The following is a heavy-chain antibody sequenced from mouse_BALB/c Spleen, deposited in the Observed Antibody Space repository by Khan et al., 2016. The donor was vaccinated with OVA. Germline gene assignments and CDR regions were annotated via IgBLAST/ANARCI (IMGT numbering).Heavy chain of an antibody. D-gene: IGHD1-1*01. J-gene: IGHJ2*01. V-gene: IGHV5-17*02. CDR1: GFTFNGYG. CDR3: ATSYFYGYSFDY. CDR2: ISGDSNTI. Sequence: DVMLVESGGGLVQPGGSRKLSCAASGFTFNGYGMHWVRQAPEKGLEWVAYISGDSNTIYYTDTVKGRFTISRDNPKNTMILQLTSLMSGDTAMYYCATSYFYGYSFDYWGPGTTLTVS.